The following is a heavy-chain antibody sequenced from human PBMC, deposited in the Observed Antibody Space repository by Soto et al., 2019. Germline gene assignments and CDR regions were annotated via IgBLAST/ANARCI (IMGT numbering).Heavy chain of an antibody. CDR1: GITVSSNF. Sequence: EVQLVESGGGLVQPGGSLRLSCEASGITVSSNFMTWVRQAPGKGLEWVSVIHSGGSTYSANSVKGRITLCRDNSKNTVYLQMNSLRAEDTAVYYCARLVAAVPGNYYFDYWGQGTLVTVSS. J-gene: IGHJ4*02. D-gene: IGHD6-19*01. CDR3: ARLVAAVPGNYYFDY. V-gene: IGHV3-66*01. CDR2: IHSGGST.